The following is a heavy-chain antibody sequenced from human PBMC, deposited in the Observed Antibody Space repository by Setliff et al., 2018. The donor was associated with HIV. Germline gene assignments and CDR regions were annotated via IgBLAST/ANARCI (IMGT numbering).Heavy chain of an antibody. CDR1: GGSITSSGYH. V-gene: IGHV4-39*01. CDR2: IYYSGDT. J-gene: IGHJ3*02. Sequence: PSETLSLTCSVSGGSITSSGYHWGWIRQPPGKGLEWIGNIYYSGDTFYNASPRSRLTLSVDTSKNQFSLKLNSVTAPDTAMYYCTRHRGPPWDAFDIWGQGTMVTVS. CDR3: TRHRGPPWDAFDI.